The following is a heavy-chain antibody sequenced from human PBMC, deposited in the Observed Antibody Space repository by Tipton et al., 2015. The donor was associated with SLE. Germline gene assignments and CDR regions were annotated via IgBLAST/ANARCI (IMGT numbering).Heavy chain of an antibody. CDR3: ARLVVITAGDFDY. Sequence: QLVQSGAEVKKPGSSVKVSCKASGGTFSSYAISWVRQAPGQGLEWMGWINPNSGGTNYAQKFQGRVTMTRDTSISTAYMELSRLISDDTAVYYCARLVVITAGDFDYWGQGTLVTVSS. CDR2: INPNSGGT. J-gene: IGHJ4*02. CDR1: GGTFSSYA. V-gene: IGHV1-2*02. D-gene: IGHD3-22*01.